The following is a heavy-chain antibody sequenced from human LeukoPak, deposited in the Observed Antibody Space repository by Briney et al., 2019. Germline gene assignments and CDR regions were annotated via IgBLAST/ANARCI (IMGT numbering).Heavy chain of an antibody. CDR2: IIPILGIA. D-gene: IGHD2-15*01. CDR3: ARGPRYCSGGSCYNRFDP. CDR1: GGTFINYA. J-gene: IGHJ5*02. Sequence: SSVTVSFMASGGTFINYAIRWVRPAPGQGLAWMGRIIPILGIANYAQKFQGRVTINADKSTSTAYMELSSLRSEDTAVYYCARGPRYCSGGSCYNRFDPWGRGTLVTVSS. V-gene: IGHV1-69*04.